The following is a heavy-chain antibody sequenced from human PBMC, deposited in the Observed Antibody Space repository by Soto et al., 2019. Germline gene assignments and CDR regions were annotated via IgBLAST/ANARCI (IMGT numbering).Heavy chain of an antibody. V-gene: IGHV4-31*03. Sequence: QVQLQESGPGLVKPSQTLSLTCTVSAGSISSGDYYWSWIRQHPGKGLEWIGHIYYSGSTYYNPSLKSRVTISVDTSKNQFSLKLSSVTAAATAVYYCARVSYSSSPRYYYYGMDVWGQGTTVTVSS. J-gene: IGHJ6*02. D-gene: IGHD6-6*01. CDR3: ARVSYSSSPRYYYYGMDV. CDR1: AGSISSGDYY. CDR2: IYYSGST.